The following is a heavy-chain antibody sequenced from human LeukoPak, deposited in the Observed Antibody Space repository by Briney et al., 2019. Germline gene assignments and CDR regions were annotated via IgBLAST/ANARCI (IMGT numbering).Heavy chain of an antibody. CDR3: ATYSGAHHKTFDD. CDR2: IKKDGSEK. D-gene: IGHD1-26*01. J-gene: IGHJ4*02. CDR1: GFTFSSYW. Sequence: PGGSLRLSCAASGFTFSSYWMSWVRQAPGKGLEWVANIKKDGSEKYYVDSVKGRFTISRDNAKTSLYLQMNSLRAEDTAVYYCATYSGAHHKTFDDWGQGTLVTVSS. V-gene: IGHV3-7*01.